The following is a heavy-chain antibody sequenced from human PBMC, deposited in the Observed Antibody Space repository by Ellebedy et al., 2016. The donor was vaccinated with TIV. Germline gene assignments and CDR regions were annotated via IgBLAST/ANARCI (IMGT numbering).Heavy chain of an antibody. J-gene: IGHJ4*02. CDR3: ARSGELDS. D-gene: IGHD1-26*01. Sequence: GESLKISCAASGFTFTSYSMNWVRQAPGKGMEWVSSISSTGYYIYYADSLKGRFTISRDDARNSLFLQMNSLRAEDTAVYYCARSGELDSWGQGTLVIVSS. V-gene: IGHV3-21*01. CDR1: GFTFTSYS. CDR2: ISSTGYYI.